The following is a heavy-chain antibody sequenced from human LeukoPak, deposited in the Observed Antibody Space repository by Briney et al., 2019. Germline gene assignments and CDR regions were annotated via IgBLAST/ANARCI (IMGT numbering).Heavy chain of an antibody. J-gene: IGHJ3*02. CDR3: ARARDGSSPFFDAFDI. D-gene: IGHD6-6*01. CDR2: INPNSGGT. Sequence: GASVKVSCKASGYIFTGYCMHWVRQAPGQGLEWMRWINPNSGGTNYAQKFQGRVTMTRDTSISTAYMELSSLRSDDTAVYYCARARDGSSPFFDAFDIWGQGTMVTVSS. CDR1: GYIFTGYC. V-gene: IGHV1-2*02.